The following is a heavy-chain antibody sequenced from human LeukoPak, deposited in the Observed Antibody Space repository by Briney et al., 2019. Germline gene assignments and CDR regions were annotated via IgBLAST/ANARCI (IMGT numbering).Heavy chain of an antibody. D-gene: IGHD3-10*01. Sequence: ETLSLTCAVYGGSFSTYYWNWIRQSPGKGLEWVSAISGSGDSTYYADSVKGRFTISRDNSKNSLYLQMNSLRAEDTAVYYCAREVYYGSGRRFDYWGQGTLVTVSS. J-gene: IGHJ4*02. CDR1: GGSFSTYY. CDR2: ISGSGDST. V-gene: IGHV3-23*01. CDR3: AREVYYGSGRRFDY.